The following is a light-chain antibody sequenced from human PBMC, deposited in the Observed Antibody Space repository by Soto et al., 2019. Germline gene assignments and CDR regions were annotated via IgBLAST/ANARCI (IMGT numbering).Light chain of an antibody. Sequence: EIVLTQSPATLYLSPGEKATLSCRASQSVSSYLAWYQQKPGQAPRLLIYDASNRATGIPARFSGSGSGTDFTLTISSLEPEDFAVYYCQQRSNWPPYTFGQGTKLDIK. V-gene: IGKV3-11*01. J-gene: IGKJ2*01. CDR1: QSVSSY. CDR3: QQRSNWPPYT. CDR2: DAS.